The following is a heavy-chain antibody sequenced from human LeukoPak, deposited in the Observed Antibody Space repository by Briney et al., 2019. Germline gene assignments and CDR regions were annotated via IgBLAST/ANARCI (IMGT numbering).Heavy chain of an antibody. Sequence: SVKVSCKASGGTFSGYAISWVRQAPGQGLEWMGRIIPILGIANYAQKFQGRVTITADKSTSTAYMELSSLRSEDTAVYYCARGDKDDYVWGSYRDRFDYWGQGTLVTVSS. D-gene: IGHD3-16*02. CDR1: GGTFSGYA. CDR2: IIPILGIA. V-gene: IGHV1-69*04. CDR3: ARGDKDDYVWGSYRDRFDY. J-gene: IGHJ4*02.